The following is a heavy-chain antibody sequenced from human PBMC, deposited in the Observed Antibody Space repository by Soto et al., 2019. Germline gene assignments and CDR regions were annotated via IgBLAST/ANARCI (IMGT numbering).Heavy chain of an antibody. V-gene: IGHV1-18*01. D-gene: IGHD3-3*01. J-gene: IGHJ6*02. CDR1: GYTFTSYG. CDR2: ISAYNGNT. Sequence: ASVKVSCTASGYTFTSYGISWVRQAPGQGLEWMGWISAYNGNTNYAQKLQGRVTMTTDTSTSTAYMELRSLRSDDTAVYYCARAFTYYDFWSGYSSGLYYGMDVWGQGTTVTVS. CDR3: ARAFTYYDFWSGYSSGLYYGMDV.